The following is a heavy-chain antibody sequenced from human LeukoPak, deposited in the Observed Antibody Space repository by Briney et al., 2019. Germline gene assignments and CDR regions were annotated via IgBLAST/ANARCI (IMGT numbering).Heavy chain of an antibody. CDR2: IRYDGSNE. D-gene: IGHD6-13*01. CDR3: AKDSVIAAADLFDY. V-gene: IGHV3-30*02. J-gene: IGHJ4*02. CDR1: GFTFSDYY. Sequence: GGSLRLSCAASGFTFSDYYMNWVRQAPGKGLEWVAFIRYDGSNEYYADSVKGRFTISRDNPKNTLYLQMNSLRAEDTAVYYCAKDSVIAAADLFDYWGQGTLVTVSS.